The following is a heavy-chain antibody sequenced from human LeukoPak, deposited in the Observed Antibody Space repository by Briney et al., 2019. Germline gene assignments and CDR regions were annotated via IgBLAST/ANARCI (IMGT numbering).Heavy chain of an antibody. J-gene: IGHJ4*02. D-gene: IGHD3-22*01. CDR3: AKAGIVVITFFDY. Sequence: GGSLRLSCAASGFTFSTYVMSWVRQAPGKGLEWVSAISGTGGSTYYADSVKGRFTISRDNSKNTLYLQMNSLRAEDTAVYYCAKAGIVVITFFDYWGRGTLVTVSS. CDR2: ISGTGGST. CDR1: GFTFSTYV. V-gene: IGHV3-23*01.